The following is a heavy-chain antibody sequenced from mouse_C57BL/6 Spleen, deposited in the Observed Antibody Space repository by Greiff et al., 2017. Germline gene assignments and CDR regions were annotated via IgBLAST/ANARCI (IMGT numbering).Heavy chain of an antibody. CDR1: GYAFSSSW. CDR2: IYPGDGDT. V-gene: IGHV1-82*01. D-gene: IGHD3-3*01. CDR3: ARGRRDGGYYFDY. J-gene: IGHJ2*01. Sequence: VQLQESGPELVKPGASVKISCKASGYAFSSSWMNWVKQRPGKGLEWIGRIYPGDGDTNYNGKCKGKATLTADKSSSTTYRQLSSLTSADSAVYFCARGRRDGGYYFDYWGQGTTLTVSS.